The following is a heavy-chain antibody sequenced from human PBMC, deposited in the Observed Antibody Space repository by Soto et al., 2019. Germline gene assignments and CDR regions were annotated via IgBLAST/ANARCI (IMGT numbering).Heavy chain of an antibody. CDR1: GFTVSSNY. Sequence: EVQLVESGGGLVQPGGSLRLSCAASGFTVSSNYMSWVRQAPGKGLEWVSVIYSGGSTYYADSVKGRFTISRDNSKNTLYLQMHSLRAEDTALYYCARVGDSSSWYENAFDIWGQGTMVTVSS. V-gene: IGHV3-66*01. CDR3: ARVGDSSSWYENAFDI. D-gene: IGHD6-13*01. CDR2: IYSGGST. J-gene: IGHJ3*02.